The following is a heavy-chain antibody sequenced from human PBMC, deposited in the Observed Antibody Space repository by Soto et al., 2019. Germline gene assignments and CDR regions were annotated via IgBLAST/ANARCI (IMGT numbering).Heavy chain of an antibody. CDR1: GFIVSSNY. V-gene: IGHV3-53*04. Sequence: EVRLVESGGGLVQPGGSLRLSCAASGFIVSSNYMTWVHQAPGKGLEWVSLLYSGGATHYAASVKGRFTISSHSSQNTLFLQMNSLRPEDTATYYCLRGRYGSQIHWGQGTKVTVSS. J-gene: IGHJ4*02. CDR3: LRGRYGSQIH. D-gene: IGHD3-10*01. CDR2: LYSGGAT.